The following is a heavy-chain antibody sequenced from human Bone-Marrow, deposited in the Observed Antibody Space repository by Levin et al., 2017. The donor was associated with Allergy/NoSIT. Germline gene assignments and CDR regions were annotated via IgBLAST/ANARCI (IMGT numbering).Heavy chain of an antibody. CDR1: GFNFRDYG. CDR2: IAYDGDNK. D-gene: IGHD6-19*01. Sequence: PGASVKVSCVASGFNFRDYGMHWVRQAPGKGLEWVALIAYDGDNKYYADSMRGRFTISRDNSKNTLYLQINSLRPEDTAVYYCTKEGRLAVATTTWFDSWGQGTLVTVSS. J-gene: IGHJ5*01. V-gene: IGHV3-30*18. CDR3: TKEGRLAVATTTWFDS.